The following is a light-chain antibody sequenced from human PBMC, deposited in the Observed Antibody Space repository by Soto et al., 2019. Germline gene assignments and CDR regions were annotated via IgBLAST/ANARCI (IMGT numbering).Light chain of an antibody. CDR3: QHYDHLPLS. J-gene: IGKJ4*01. CDR1: QGINNY. CDR2: DSS. Sequence: DIQMTQSQSSLSASVGDRVTITCQASQGINNYLNWYQQKPGKAPELLIYDSSSLKTGVPSRFSGSGSETDFTLTISSLQPDDVATYYCQHYDHLPLSFGGGTKIEIK. V-gene: IGKV1-33*01.